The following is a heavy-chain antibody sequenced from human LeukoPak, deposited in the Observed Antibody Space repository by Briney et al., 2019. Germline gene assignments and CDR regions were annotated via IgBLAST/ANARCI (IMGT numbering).Heavy chain of an antibody. CDR2: IYYSGST. Sequence: PSGTLSLTCTVSGGSISSYYWSWIRQPPGKGLEWIGYIYYSGSTNYNPSLKSRVTISVDTSKNQFSLKLSSVTAADTAVYYCARSGGFIAAAGLGRFDPWGQGTLVTVSS. J-gene: IGHJ5*02. V-gene: IGHV4-59*08. CDR3: ARSGGFIAAAGLGRFDP. CDR1: GGSISSYY. D-gene: IGHD6-13*01.